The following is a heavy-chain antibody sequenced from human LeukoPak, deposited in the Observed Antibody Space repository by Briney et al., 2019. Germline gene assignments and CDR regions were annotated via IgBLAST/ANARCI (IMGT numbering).Heavy chain of an antibody. D-gene: IGHD2-15*01. V-gene: IGHV3-23*01. J-gene: IGHJ4*02. CDR3: AKGRTPVY. CDR1: GFTLSTYV. Sequence: GGSLRLSCAASGFTLSTYVMTWVRQAPGKGLEWVSALSGSGGSTFYADSVKGRFTISRDNSNSTLYLQMNSLRAEDTAVYYCAKGRTPVYWGQGTLVTVSS. CDR2: LSGSGGST.